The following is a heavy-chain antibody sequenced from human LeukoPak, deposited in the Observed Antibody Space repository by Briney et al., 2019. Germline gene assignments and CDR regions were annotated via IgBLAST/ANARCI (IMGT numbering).Heavy chain of an antibody. CDR2: ISSSSGNI. CDR3: AREGPLYYYMDV. CDR1: GFTFSSYS. J-gene: IGHJ6*03. V-gene: IGHV3-48*01. Sequence: GGSLRLSCAASGFTFSSYSMNWVRQAPGKGLEWVSYISSSSGNIYYADSVKGRFTISRDNAKTSLYLQMNSLRAEDTAVYYCAREGPLYYYMDVWGKGTTVTVPS.